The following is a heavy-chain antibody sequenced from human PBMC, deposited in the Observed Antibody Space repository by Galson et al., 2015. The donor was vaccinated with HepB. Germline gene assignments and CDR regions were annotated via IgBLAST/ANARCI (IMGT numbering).Heavy chain of an antibody. D-gene: IGHD2-2*01. CDR3: TTDRGCSSTSCPIDY. J-gene: IGHJ4*02. CDR2: IKSKTDGGTT. CDR1: GFTFSNAW. V-gene: IGHV3-15*07. Sequence: SLRLSCAASGFTFSNAWMNWVRQAPGKGLEWVGRIKSKTDGGTTDYAAPVKGRFTISRDGSKNTLYLQMNSLKTEDTAVYYCTTDRGCSSTSCPIDYWGQGTLVTVSS.